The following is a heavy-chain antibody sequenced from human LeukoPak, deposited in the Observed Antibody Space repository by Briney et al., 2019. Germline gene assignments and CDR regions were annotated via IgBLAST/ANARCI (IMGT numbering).Heavy chain of an antibody. Sequence: SVKVSCKASGGTFTNYAINWARQAPGQGLEWMGRIIPILDVTNYAQKFQGRVTITADQSTSTAYMELSSLRSEDTAVYYCARGGGVDILTGFQYWGQGTLVTVSS. CDR3: ARGGGVDILTGFQY. J-gene: IGHJ4*02. CDR1: GGTFTNYA. CDR2: IIPILDVT. D-gene: IGHD3-9*01. V-gene: IGHV1-69*04.